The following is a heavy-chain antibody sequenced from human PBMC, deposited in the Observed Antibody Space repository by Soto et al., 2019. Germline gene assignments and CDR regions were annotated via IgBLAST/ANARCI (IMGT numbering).Heavy chain of an antibody. D-gene: IGHD3-3*01. CDR1: GYTFTSYG. V-gene: IGHV1-18*01. CDR2: ISAYNGNT. J-gene: IGHJ4*02. Sequence: ASVKVSCEASGYTFTSYGISWVRQAPGQGLEWMGWISAYNGNTNYAQKLQGRVTMTTDTSTSTAYMELRSLRSDDTAVYYCARGTTYYDFWSGYSALDYWGQRTLLTLST. CDR3: ARGTTYYDFWSGYSALDY.